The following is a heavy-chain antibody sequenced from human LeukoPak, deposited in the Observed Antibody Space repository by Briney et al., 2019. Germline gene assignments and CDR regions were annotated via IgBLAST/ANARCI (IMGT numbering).Heavy chain of an antibody. V-gene: IGHV4-39*07. CDR2: LSSGGSV. Sequence: SETLSLTCTVSGDSISNKIYYWGWVRQPPGKGLEWIGSLSSGGSVYYTPSLKSRVTISVDTSKNQFSLKLSSVTAADTAVYYCARECGSSDAFDIWGQGTMVTVSS. CDR3: ARECGSSDAFDI. D-gene: IGHD1-26*01. CDR1: GDSISNKIYY. J-gene: IGHJ3*02.